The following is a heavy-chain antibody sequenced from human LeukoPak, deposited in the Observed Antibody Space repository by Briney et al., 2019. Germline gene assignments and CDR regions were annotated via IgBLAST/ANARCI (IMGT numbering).Heavy chain of an antibody. CDR3: ARKIAAADYYGMDV. Sequence: ASVKVSCKASGGTFSSYGISWVRQAPGQGLEWMGWISAYNGNTNYAQKLQGRVTMTTDTSTSTAYMELRSLRSDDTAVYYCARKIAAADYYGMDVWGQGTTVTVSS. CDR1: GGTFSSYG. D-gene: IGHD6-13*01. CDR2: ISAYNGNT. J-gene: IGHJ6*02. V-gene: IGHV1-18*01.